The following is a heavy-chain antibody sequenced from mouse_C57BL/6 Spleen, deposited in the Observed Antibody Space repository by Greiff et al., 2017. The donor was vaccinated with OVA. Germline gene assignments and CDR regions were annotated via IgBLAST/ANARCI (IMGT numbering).Heavy chain of an antibody. CDR2: ISDGGSYT. CDR3: ARERGYDYDEFAY. D-gene: IGHD2-4*01. Sequence: EVKLVESGGGLVKPGGSLKLPCAASGFTFSSYAMSWVRQTPEKRLEWVATISDGGSYTYYPDNVKGRFTISRDNAKNNLYLQMSHLKSEDTAKYYGARERGYDYDEFAYWGQGTLVTVSA. V-gene: IGHV5-4*01. CDR1: GFTFSSYA. J-gene: IGHJ3*01.